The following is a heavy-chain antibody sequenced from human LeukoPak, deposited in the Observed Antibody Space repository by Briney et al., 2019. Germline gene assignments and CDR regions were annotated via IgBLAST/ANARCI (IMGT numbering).Heavy chain of an antibody. J-gene: IGHJ4*02. CDR3: ARHEVLSDDILTGYYDY. D-gene: IGHD3-9*01. V-gene: IGHV5-51*01. CDR2: IFPSDSDT. Sequence: GESLKISCKGSGYTFTTSWIGWVRQMPGKGLEWMGIIFPSDSDTRYSPSFQGQVTISADKSISTAYLQWSSLKASDTAMYYCARHEVLSDDILTGYYDYWGQGTLVTVSS. CDR1: GYTFTTSW.